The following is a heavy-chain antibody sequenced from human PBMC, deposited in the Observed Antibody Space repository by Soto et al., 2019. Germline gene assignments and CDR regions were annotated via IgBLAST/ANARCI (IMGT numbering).Heavy chain of an antibody. CDR2: ISHSGRT. V-gene: IGHV4-61*01. CDR3: SYGSSFDY. CDR1: GASLRSGSYY. J-gene: IGHJ4*02. D-gene: IGHD3-10*01. Sequence: ASETLSLTCTVSGASLRSGSYYWSWIRQPPGKGLEWIGYISHSGRTNYDPSLKSRLTMSVDTSQNQFSLQLNSVTAADTAVYYCSYGSSFDYWGQGTLVNVSS.